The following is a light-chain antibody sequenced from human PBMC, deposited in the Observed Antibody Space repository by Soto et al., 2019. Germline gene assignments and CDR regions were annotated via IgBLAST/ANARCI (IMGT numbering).Light chain of an antibody. Sequence: QSVLTQPASVSGSPGQSITISCTGTSSDVGGYNYVSWYQQHPGKAPKLMIYEVSNRPSGVSNRLSGSKSGNTASLTISALQAEDEADYYCSSYTSSSTRVFGGGTKLTVL. CDR1: SSDVGGYNY. CDR2: EVS. V-gene: IGLV2-14*01. CDR3: SSYTSSSTRV. J-gene: IGLJ3*02.